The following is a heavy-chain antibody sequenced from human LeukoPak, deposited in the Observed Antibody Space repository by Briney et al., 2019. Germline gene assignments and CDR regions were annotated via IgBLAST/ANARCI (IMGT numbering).Heavy chain of an antibody. Sequence: GGSLRLSCVASGFTFSSDFMHWIRQAPGEGLMYVSQISGDETYTNYADSVKGRFTIPRDNAKNTLYLQMNSLRAEDTAVYYCVREGNAFNIWGQGTLVTVSS. V-gene: IGHV3-74*01. CDR2: ISGDETYT. J-gene: IGHJ3*02. CDR3: VREGNAFNI. CDR1: GFTFSSDF.